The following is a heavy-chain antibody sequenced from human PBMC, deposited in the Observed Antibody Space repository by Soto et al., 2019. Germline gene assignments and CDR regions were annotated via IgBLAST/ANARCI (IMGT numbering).Heavy chain of an antibody. CDR3: AGRSYGDYGAYYFDY. CDR1: GFTFSSYA. D-gene: IGHD4-17*01. CDR2: ISGSGGST. Sequence: EVQLLESGGGLVQPGGSLRLSCAASGFTFSSYAMSWVRQAPGKGLEWVSAISGSGGSTYYADSVKGRFTISRDNSKKTLYLQMNSLRAEDTAVYYCAGRSYGDYGAYYFDYWGQGTLVTVSS. J-gene: IGHJ4*02. V-gene: IGHV3-23*01.